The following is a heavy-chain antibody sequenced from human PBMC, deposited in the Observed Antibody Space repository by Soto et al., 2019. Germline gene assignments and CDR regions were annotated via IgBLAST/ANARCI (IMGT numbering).Heavy chain of an antibody. D-gene: IGHD3-10*01. Sequence: GGSLRLSCAASGFTFSDYYMNWIRQAPGKGLEWLSYSSGSSASTYYADSVKGRFTISRDNSKNTLYLQMNSLRDEDTAVYYCANLRDLYYYGMDVWGQGTTVTVSS. CDR3: ANLRDLYYYGMDV. V-gene: IGHV3-23*01. J-gene: IGHJ6*02. CDR1: GFTFSDYY. CDR2: SSGSSAST.